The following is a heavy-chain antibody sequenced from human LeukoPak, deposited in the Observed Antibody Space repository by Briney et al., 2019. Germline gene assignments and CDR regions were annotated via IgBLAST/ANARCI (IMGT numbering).Heavy chain of an antibody. Sequence: SLRLSCAASGFTFSSYAMHWVRQAPGKGLEWVAVISYDGSNKYYADSVKGRFTISRDNSKNTLYLQMNSLRAEDTAVYYCARELYGDYSGAYDYWGQGTLVTVSS. V-gene: IGHV3-30-3*01. J-gene: IGHJ4*02. CDR2: ISYDGSNK. CDR1: GFTFSSYA. D-gene: IGHD4-17*01. CDR3: ARELYGDYSGAYDY.